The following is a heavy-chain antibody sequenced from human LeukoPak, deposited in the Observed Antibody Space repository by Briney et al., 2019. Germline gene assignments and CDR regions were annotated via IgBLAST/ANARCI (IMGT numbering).Heavy chain of an antibody. Sequence: SETLSLTCAVYGXSFSGYYWSWIRQPPGKGQEWIGEINHSGSTNYNPPLKSRVTISVDTSKNQFSLKLSSVTAADTAVYYCARGSYCSSTSCSPYYFDYWGQGTLVTVSS. V-gene: IGHV4-34*01. CDR1: GXSFSGYY. CDR3: ARGSYCSSTSCSPYYFDY. J-gene: IGHJ4*02. D-gene: IGHD2-2*01. CDR2: INHSGST.